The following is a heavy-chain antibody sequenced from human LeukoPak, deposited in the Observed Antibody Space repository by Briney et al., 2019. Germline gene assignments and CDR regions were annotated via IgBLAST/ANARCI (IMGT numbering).Heavy chain of an antibody. V-gene: IGHV4-38-2*02. CDR1: GYSISSGYH. Sequence: PSETLSLTCTVSGYSISSGYHWGWIRQPPGKGLEWIGRIYHSGSTYYNPSLKSRVTISVDTSKNQFSLKLSSVTAADTAVYYCARDPLDRGIVVVTPYYFDYWGQGTLVTVSS. CDR2: IYHSGST. D-gene: IGHD3-22*01. J-gene: IGHJ4*02. CDR3: ARDPLDRGIVVVTPYYFDY.